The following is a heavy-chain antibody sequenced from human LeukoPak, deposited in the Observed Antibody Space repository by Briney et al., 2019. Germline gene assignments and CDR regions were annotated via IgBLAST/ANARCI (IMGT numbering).Heavy chain of an antibody. Sequence: GASVKVSCKASGYTFTSYGISWVRQAPGQRLEWMGWIDPNSGGTNYAQKFQGRVTMTRDTSISTVYMELSRLRSDDTAVYYCAREFGGYETGDAFDIWGQGTMVTVSS. V-gene: IGHV1-2*02. CDR2: IDPNSGGT. D-gene: IGHD5-12*01. CDR1: GYTFTSYG. J-gene: IGHJ3*02. CDR3: AREFGGYETGDAFDI.